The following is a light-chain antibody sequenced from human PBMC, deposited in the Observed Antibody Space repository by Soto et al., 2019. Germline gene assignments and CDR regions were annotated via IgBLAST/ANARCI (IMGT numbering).Light chain of an antibody. CDR3: QSYDSSLSGYV. CDR1: SSNIGAGYD. J-gene: IGLJ1*01. V-gene: IGLV1-40*01. Sequence: HSVLTQPPSVSGAPGQRVTMSCTGSSSNIGAGYDVHWYQQLPGTAPKLLIYGNSNRPSGVPDRFSGSKSGTSASLAITGLQAEDEADYYCQSYDSSLSGYVFGTGTKVTV. CDR2: GNS.